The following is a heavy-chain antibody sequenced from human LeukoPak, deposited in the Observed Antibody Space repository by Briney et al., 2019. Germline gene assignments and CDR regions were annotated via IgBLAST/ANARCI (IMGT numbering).Heavy chain of an antibody. CDR3: ARDRTNYYYGMDV. V-gene: IGHV3-33*01. CDR2: IWYDGSNK. Sequence: GGSLRLSCAASGFTFSSYGMHWVRQAPGKGLEWVAVIWYDGSNKYYADSVKGRFTISRDNSKNTLYLQMNSLRAEDTAVYYCARDRTNYYYGMDVWGQGTTVTVSS. J-gene: IGHJ6*02. CDR1: GFTFSSYG.